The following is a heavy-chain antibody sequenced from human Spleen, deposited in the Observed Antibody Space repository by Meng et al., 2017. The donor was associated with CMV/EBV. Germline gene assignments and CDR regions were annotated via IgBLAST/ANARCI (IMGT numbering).Heavy chain of an antibody. V-gene: IGHV6-1*01. CDR1: GDSVSSNSAA. D-gene: IGHD3-3*01. CDR2: TYYRSKWYN. Sequence: LRLSCAISGDSVSSNSAAWNWIRQSPSRGLEWLGRTYYRSKWYNDYAVSVKSRITINPDTSKNQFSLQLNSVTPEDTAVYYCARGNYDFWSGYQEYFDCWGQGTLVTVSS. CDR3: ARGNYDFWSGYQEYFDC. J-gene: IGHJ4*02.